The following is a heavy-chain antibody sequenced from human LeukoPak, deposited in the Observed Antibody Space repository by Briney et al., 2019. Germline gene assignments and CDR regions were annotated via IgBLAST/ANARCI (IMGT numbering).Heavy chain of an antibody. CDR2: MNPNSGNT. J-gene: IGHJ4*02. CDR1: GYTFTSYD. V-gene: IGHV1-8*03. D-gene: IGHD3-9*01. CDR3: ARSDYDILTGYYYFVY. Sequence: ASVKVSCKASGYTFTSYDINWVRQATGQGLEWMGWMNPNSGNTGYAQKFQGRVTITRNTSISTAYMELSSLRSEDTAVYYCARSDYDILTGYYYFVYWGQGTLVTVSS.